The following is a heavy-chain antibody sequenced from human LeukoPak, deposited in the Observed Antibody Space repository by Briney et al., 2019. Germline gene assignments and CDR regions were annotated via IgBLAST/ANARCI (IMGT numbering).Heavy chain of an antibody. V-gene: IGHV1-2*04. D-gene: IGHD1-26*01. J-gene: IGHJ4*02. Sequence: GASVKVSCKASGGTFSSYAISWVRQAPGQGLEWMGWINPNSGGTNYAQKFQGWVTMTRDTSISTAYMELSRLRSDDTAVYYCARGSIESGSYYYYFDYWGQGTLVTVSS. CDR3: ARGSIESGSYYYYFDY. CDR1: GGTFSSYA. CDR2: INPNSGGT.